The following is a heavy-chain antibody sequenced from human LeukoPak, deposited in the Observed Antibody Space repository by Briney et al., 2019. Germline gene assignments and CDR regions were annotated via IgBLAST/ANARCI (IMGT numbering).Heavy chain of an antibody. Sequence: GGSLRLSCAASGFTFSSYEMNWVRQAPGKGLEWVSYISSSGSTIYYADSVKGRFTISRDNSKNTLHVQMNSLRAEDTAVYYCAKGEAPYYYDSSGYFVYFDYWGQGTLVTVSS. CDR2: ISSSGSTI. J-gene: IGHJ4*02. V-gene: IGHV3-48*03. CDR3: AKGEAPYYYDSSGYFVYFDY. D-gene: IGHD3-22*01. CDR1: GFTFSSYE.